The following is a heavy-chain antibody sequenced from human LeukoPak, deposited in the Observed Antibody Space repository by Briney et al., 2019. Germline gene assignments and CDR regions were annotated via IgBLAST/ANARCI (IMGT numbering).Heavy chain of an antibody. V-gene: IGHV4-59*01. D-gene: IGHD3-10*01. J-gene: IGHJ5*02. CDR3: ARGGYYGSGNDFRFDP. Sequence: PSETLSLTCTVSGGSISSYYWSWIRQPPGKGLEWIGYNYYSGSTNYKPSLKSRVTISVDTSKNQFSLKLSSVTAADTAVYYCARGGYYGSGNDFRFDPWGQGTLVTVSS. CDR1: GGSISSYY. CDR2: NYYSGST.